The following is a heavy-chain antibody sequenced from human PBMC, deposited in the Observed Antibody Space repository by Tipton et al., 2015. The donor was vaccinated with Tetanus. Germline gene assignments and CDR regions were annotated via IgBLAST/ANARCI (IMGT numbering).Heavy chain of an antibody. CDR1: GGSISSSSYY. D-gene: IGHD6-19*01. CDR3: ARNTRNTLATVAGTRRNPYYYYGMDV. J-gene: IGHJ6*02. CDR2: IYYSGST. V-gene: IGHV4-39*01. Sequence: TLSLTCTVSGGSISSSSYYWGWIRQPPGKGLEWIGSIYYSGSTYYNPSLKSRVTISVDTSKNQFSLKLSSVTAADTAVYYCARNTRNTLATVAGTRRNPYYYYGMDVWGQGTTVTVSS.